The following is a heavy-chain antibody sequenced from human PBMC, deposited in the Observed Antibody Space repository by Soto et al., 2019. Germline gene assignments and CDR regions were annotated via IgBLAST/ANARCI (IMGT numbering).Heavy chain of an antibody. CDR3: AKDWPGPSSVTPEY. CDR1: GFDFSSYA. CDR2: ITYTGDTT. V-gene: IGHV3-23*01. J-gene: IGHJ4*02. D-gene: IGHD4-17*01. Sequence: DVYLLESGGTLIQPGGSLRLSCAASGFDFSSYAMTWVRQAPGKGLEWVSGITYTGDTTYYADSVKGRFTISRDNYRNKLYLQMNSRRADDTAMYFFAKDWPGPSSVTPEYRGQGTQVTVSS.